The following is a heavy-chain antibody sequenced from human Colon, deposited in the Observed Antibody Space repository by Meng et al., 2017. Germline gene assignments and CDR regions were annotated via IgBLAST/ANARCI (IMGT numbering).Heavy chain of an antibody. V-gene: IGHV3-21*01. CDR1: GFTFSSYS. Sequence: GESLKISCAASGFTFSSYSMNWVRQAPGKGLEWVSSISSSSSYIYYADSVKGRFTISRDNAKNSLYLQMNSLRAEDTAVYYCARDYPGNYYDSSGHYDYWGQGTLVTGSS. D-gene: IGHD3-22*01. CDR3: ARDYPGNYYDSSGHYDY. CDR2: ISSSSSYI. J-gene: IGHJ4*02.